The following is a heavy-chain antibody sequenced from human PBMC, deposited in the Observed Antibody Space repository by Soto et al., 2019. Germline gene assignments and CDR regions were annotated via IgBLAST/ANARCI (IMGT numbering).Heavy chain of an antibody. CDR1: GFTFSSYA. D-gene: IGHD3-3*01. J-gene: IGHJ6*02. Sequence: PGGSLRLSCAASGFTFSSYAMHWVRQAPGKGLEWVAFMSYDGSDKYYADSVKGRFTISRDNSKNTLHLQMNSLRAEDTAVYYCARREGFWSGYFYYYGMDVWGQGTAVTVSS. CDR2: MSYDGSDK. V-gene: IGHV3-30-3*01. CDR3: ARREGFWSGYFYYYGMDV.